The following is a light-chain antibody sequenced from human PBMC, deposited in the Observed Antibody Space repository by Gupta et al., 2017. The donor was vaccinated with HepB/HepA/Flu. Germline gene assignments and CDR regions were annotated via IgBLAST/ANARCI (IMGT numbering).Light chain of an antibody. CDR3: QQLRTFPFA. Sequence: DIQFPLSPSFMSASIGDRVTITWRASQGISSYLAWYQQKPGKAPRLLIYAASTLQNGVPTRFSGTGSGTAFTLTISTLQPEDFATYYCQQLRTFPFAFGPGTRLDIK. CDR2: AAS. J-gene: IGKJ3*01. CDR1: QGISSY. V-gene: IGKV1-9*01.